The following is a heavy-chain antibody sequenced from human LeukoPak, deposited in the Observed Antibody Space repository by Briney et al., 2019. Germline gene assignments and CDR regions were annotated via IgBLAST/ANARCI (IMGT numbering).Heavy chain of an antibody. CDR1: GGSISSSSYY. CDR3: ARGPYSRYFDL. J-gene: IGHJ2*01. Sequence: SETLSLTCTVSGGSISSSSYYWGWIRQPPGKGLEWIGYIYYSGSTNYNPSLKSRVTISVDTSKNQFSLKLSSVTAADTAVYYCARGPYSRYFDLWGRGTLVTVSS. D-gene: IGHD2-15*01. V-gene: IGHV4-61*05. CDR2: IYYSGST.